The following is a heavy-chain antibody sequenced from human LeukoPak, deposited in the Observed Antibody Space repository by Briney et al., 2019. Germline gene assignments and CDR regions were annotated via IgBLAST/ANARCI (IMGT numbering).Heavy chain of an antibody. J-gene: IGHJ4*02. Sequence: SAXSXSCGSTYYADSVKGRFTISRDNSKNTLYLQMNSLRAEDTAVYYCAKLYYYGSGSYYFVYYFDYWGQGTLVTVSS. V-gene: IGHV3-23*01. D-gene: IGHD3-10*01. CDR2: XSXSCGST. CDR3: AKLYYYGSGSYYFVYYFDY.